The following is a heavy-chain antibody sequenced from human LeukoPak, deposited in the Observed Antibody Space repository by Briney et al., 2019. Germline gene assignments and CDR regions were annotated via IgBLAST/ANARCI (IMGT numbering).Heavy chain of an antibody. J-gene: IGHJ6*03. V-gene: IGHV3-30-3*02. CDR2: ISYDGSNK. Sequence: GGSLRLSCAASGFTFSSYAMHWVRQAPGKGLEWVAVISYDGSNKYYADSVKGRFTISRDNSKSTLYLQMNSLRAEDTAVYYCAKCIAAAGTYYYYMDVWGKGTTVTVSS. CDR3: AKCIAAAGTYYYYMDV. CDR1: GFTFSSYA. D-gene: IGHD6-13*01.